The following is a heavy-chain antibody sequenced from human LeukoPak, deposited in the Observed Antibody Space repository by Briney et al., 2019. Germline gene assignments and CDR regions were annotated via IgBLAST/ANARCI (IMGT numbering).Heavy chain of an antibody. CDR2: ISSSGSTI. CDR3: ARVNQDIVVVPAAMCWFDP. D-gene: IGHD2-2*01. J-gene: IGHJ5*02. Sequence: GGSLRLSCVASGFTFSDYYMSWIRQAPGKGLEWVSYISSSGSTIYYADSVKGRFTISRDNAKNSLYLQMNSLRAEDTAVYYCARVNQDIVVVPAAMCWFDPWGQGTLVTVSS. CDR1: GFTFSDYY. V-gene: IGHV3-11*01.